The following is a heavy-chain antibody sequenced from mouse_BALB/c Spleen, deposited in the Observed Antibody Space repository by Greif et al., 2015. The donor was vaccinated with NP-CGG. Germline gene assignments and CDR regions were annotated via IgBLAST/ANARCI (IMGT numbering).Heavy chain of an antibody. Sequence: QVQLQQSGAELVRPGASVKLSCKASGYTFTSYWINWVKQRPGQGLEWIGNIYPSDSYTNYNQKFKDKATLTVDKSSSTAYMQLSSPTSEDSAVYYRTTRYYGNYVYYAMDYWGQGTSVTVSS. D-gene: IGHD2-1*01. J-gene: IGHJ4*01. CDR1: GYTFTSYW. V-gene: IGHV1-69*02. CDR2: IYPSDSYT. CDR3: TTRYYGNYVYYAMDY.